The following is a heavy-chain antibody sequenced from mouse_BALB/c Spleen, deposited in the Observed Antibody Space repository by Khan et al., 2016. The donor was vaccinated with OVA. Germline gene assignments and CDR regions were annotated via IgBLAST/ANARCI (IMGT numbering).Heavy chain of an antibody. Sequence: EVQLVESGGDLVKPGGSLKLSCAASGFTFSSYSLSWVRQIPDKRLEWVATMSSGGDYTYYPDGVKGRFTISRDNAKNTLYLQMSSLKSEETAMYYCASHLTGSFAFWGQGNLVTVSA. V-gene: IGHV5-6*01. CDR3: ASHLTGSFAF. J-gene: IGHJ3*01. CDR2: MSSGGDYT. CDR1: GFTFSSYS. D-gene: IGHD4-1*01.